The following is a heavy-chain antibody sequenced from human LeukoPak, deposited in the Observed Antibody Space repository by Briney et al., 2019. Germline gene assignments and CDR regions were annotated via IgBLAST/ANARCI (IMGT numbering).Heavy chain of an antibody. V-gene: IGHV4-59*05. J-gene: IGHJ3*02. CDR3: VSSYYDFWSGLDAFDI. D-gene: IGHD3-3*01. CDR2: IYYSGST. Sequence: GSLRLSCAASGFTFSSYSMNWVRQPPGKGLEWIGSIYYSGSTYYNPSLKSRVTIAVDTSKNQFSLKLSSVTAADTAVYYCVSSYYDFWSGLDAFDIWGQGTMVTVSP. CDR1: GFTFSSYSMN.